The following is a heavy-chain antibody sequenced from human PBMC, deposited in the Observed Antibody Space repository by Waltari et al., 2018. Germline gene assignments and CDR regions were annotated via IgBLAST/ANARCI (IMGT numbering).Heavy chain of an antibody. CDR2: IYDSETI. V-gene: IGHV4-38-2*01. CDR3: ARGLSKVADY. D-gene: IGHD1-26*01. Sequence: QVQLQESGPGLVKPSETLSLTCAVSGSSISMNYFWGWVRQPPGKGLEWIGHIYDSETIFYNPSLKSRVTISLDTSKNHFSLKLSSLTAADTAVYFCARGLSKVADYWGQGILVTVSS. CDR1: GSSISMNYF. J-gene: IGHJ4*02.